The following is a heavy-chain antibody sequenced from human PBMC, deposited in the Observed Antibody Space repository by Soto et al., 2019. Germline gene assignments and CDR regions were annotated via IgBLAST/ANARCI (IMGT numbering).Heavy chain of an antibody. CDR2: IHLSERV. V-gene: IGHV4-34*01. Sequence: QVQLQQWGSGLLKPSETLSLTCAIYGGSFSDYYWHWIRQSPGKGLEWIGEIHLSERVNFTPSLKSRTSLSMDPSRNQFFLTLRSVPAADTAVYFCARTPTREASAWLDPWGRGHLVTVSS. CDR3: ARTPTREASAWLDP. J-gene: IGHJ5*02. CDR1: GGSFSDYY.